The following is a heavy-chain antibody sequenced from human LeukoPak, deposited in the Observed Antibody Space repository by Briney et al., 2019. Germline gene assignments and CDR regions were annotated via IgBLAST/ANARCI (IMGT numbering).Heavy chain of an antibody. Sequence: SETLSLTCTVSGCTISSYYWSWIRQPPGKGLEWIGFIYYSGNTNYNPSLKSRVTISVDTSKNQFSLKLSSVTAADTAVYYCARVLVCSGGSCYSGFVVAFDIWGQGTMVTVSS. CDR3: ARVLVCSGGSCYSGFVVAFDI. CDR2: IYYSGNT. D-gene: IGHD2-15*01. V-gene: IGHV4-59*01. CDR1: GCTISSYY. J-gene: IGHJ3*02.